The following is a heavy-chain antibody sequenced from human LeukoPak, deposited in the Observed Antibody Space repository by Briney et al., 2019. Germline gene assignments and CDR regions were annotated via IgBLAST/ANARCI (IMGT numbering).Heavy chain of an antibody. J-gene: IGHJ4*02. D-gene: IGHD2-2*02. V-gene: IGHV3-53*01. CDR3: TKARSASSSSCYNY. CDR1: GFSVSNYY. Sequence: GGSLRLSCAGSGFSVSNYYMSWVRQAPGKGLEWVSLIRDSGETFYADSVKGRFTISRDNSKNTLELQMDSLRAEDTAVYYCTKARSASSSSCYNYWGQGILVTVSS. CDR2: IRDSGET.